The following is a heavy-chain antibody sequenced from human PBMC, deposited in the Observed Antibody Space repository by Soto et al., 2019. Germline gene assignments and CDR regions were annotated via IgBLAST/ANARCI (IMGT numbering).Heavy chain of an antibody. J-gene: IGHJ4*02. CDR3: ARDRCSSTSCYVDY. V-gene: IGHV4-31*03. Sequence: SETLSLTCTVSGGSISSGGYYWSWIRQHPGKGLEWIGYIYYSGSTYYNPSLKSRVTISVDTSKNQFSLKLSSVTAADTAVYYCARDRCSSTSCYVDYWGQGTLVTVSS. CDR1: GGSISSGGYY. D-gene: IGHD2-2*01. CDR2: IYYSGST.